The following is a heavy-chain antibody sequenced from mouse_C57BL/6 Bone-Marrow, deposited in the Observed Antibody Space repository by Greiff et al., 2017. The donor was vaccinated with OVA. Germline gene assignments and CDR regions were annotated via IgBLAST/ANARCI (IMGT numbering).Heavy chain of an antibody. CDR1: GFNIKDDY. V-gene: IGHV14-4*01. D-gene: IGHD1-1*01. Sequence: EVQLVESGAELVRPGASVKLSCTASGFNIKDDYMHWVKQRPEQGLEWIGWIDPENGDTEYASKFQGKATIPADTTSNTAYLQLSSLTSEDTAVFYCTTPRYGSSYVNYWGQGTTLSVSS. CDR2: IDPENGDT. J-gene: IGHJ2*01. CDR3: TTPRYGSSYVNY.